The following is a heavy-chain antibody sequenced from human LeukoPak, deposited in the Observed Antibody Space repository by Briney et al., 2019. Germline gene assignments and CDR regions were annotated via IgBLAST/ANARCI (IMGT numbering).Heavy chain of an antibody. V-gene: IGHV4-39*07. CDR3: ASPHRGSYSGDY. J-gene: IGHJ4*02. CDR2: IYYSGST. D-gene: IGHD1-26*01. CDR1: GGSISSNNYY. Sequence: SETLSLTCTVSGGSISSNNYYWGWIRQPPGKGLEWIGNIYYSGSTYYNPSLKSRVTISVDKSKNQFSLKLSSVTAADTAVYYCASPHRGSYSGDYWGQGTLVTVSS.